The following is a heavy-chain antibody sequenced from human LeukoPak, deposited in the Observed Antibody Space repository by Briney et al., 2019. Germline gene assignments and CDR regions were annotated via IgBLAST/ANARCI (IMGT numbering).Heavy chain of an antibody. V-gene: IGHV3-15*01. Sequence: KTGGSLRLSCAASGFAFSSYSMNWVRQAQGRGLEWVGRIKSKTDGGTTDYAAPVKGRFTISRDDSKNTLYLQMNSLKTEDTAVYYCTTENDYWGQGTLVTVSS. CDR2: IKSKTDGGTT. CDR1: GFAFSSYS. J-gene: IGHJ4*02. CDR3: TTENDY.